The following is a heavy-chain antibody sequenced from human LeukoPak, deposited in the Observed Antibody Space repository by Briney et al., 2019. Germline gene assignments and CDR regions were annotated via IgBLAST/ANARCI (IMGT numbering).Heavy chain of an antibody. D-gene: IGHD3-22*01. Sequence: SETLSLTCTVSGGSISSGSYYWSWIRQPAGEGLEWIGRIYTSGSTNYNPSLKSRVTISVDTSKNQFSLKLSSVTAADTAVYYCARVSPGYYYDSSGLWGQGTLVTVSS. J-gene: IGHJ4*02. CDR3: ARVSPGYYYDSSGL. CDR1: GGSISSGSYY. V-gene: IGHV4-61*02. CDR2: IYTSGST.